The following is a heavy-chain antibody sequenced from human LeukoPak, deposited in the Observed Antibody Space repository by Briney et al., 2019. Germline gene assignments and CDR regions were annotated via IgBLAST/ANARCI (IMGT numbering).Heavy chain of an antibody. Sequence: ASVKVSCKASGYTFTGYYMHWVRQAPGQGLEWMGWINPNSGGTNYAQKFQGRVTMTRDTSISTAYMELSRLRSDDTAVYYCARVGGSGSYYNDFDYWGQGTLVTVSS. CDR2: INPNSGGT. J-gene: IGHJ4*02. V-gene: IGHV1-2*02. D-gene: IGHD3-10*01. CDR1: GYTFTGYY. CDR3: ARVGGSGSYYNDFDY.